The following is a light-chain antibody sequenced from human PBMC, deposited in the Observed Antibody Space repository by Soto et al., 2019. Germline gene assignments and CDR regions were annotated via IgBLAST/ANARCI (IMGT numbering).Light chain of an antibody. J-gene: IGLJ2*01. CDR3: AAWDDSLNGLVV. CDR2: SNN. V-gene: IGLV1-44*01. Sequence: QSVLTQPPSASGTPGQRVTISCSGSSSNIGSNNVDWYQQLPGTAPKLLIYSNNQRPSGVPDRFSGSKSGTSASLAISGLHSEDEADYYCAAWDDSLNGLVVFGGGTKLTVL. CDR1: SSNIGSNN.